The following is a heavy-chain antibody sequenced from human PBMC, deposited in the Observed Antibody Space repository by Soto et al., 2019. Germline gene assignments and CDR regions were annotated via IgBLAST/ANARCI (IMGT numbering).Heavy chain of an antibody. CDR1: GDFINTSGHL. CDR2: ISYGGTT. CDR3: ARRDHRSYTINGFDV. J-gene: IGHJ3*01. V-gene: IGHV4-39*01. D-gene: IGHD1-1*01. Sequence: SETLSLTCTVSGDFINTSGHLWGWIRQPQGKGLEWIGTISYGGTTFYTPSLKTRITISVDSSKNQFSLSLVSVTAADTAIYYCARRDHRSYTINGFDVWGQGTMVT.